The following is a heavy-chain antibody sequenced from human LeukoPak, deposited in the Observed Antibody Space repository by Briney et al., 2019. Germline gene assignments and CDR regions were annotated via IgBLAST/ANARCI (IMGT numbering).Heavy chain of an antibody. D-gene: IGHD2-21*01. V-gene: IGHV3-30*02. CDR3: AKGTKGALVDY. CDR1: GFTFSSYG. J-gene: IGHJ4*02. CDR2: IRYDGSNK. Sequence: GGSLRLSCAASGFTFSSYGMHWVRQAPGKGLEWVAFIRYDGSNKYYADSVKGRFTISRDNSKNTLYLQMNSLRAEDTAVYYCAKGTKGALVDYWGQGTLVTVSS.